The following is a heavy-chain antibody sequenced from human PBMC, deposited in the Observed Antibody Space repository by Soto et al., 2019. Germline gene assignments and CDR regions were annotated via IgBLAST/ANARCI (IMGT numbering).Heavy chain of an antibody. D-gene: IGHD3-16*01. J-gene: IGHJ6*02. CDR2: ISPGGSST. CDR1: GFIFSDYA. CDR3: AKYDPKYVDPADSYYYYGMDG. V-gene: IGHV3-23*01. Sequence: EVQLLESGGGLVQPGGSLRLSCAASGFIFSDYAMSWVRHAPWKGLEWVSAISPGGSSTYYADSVKGRFTISRDNPRNTLFLKINGLRAEDTALYYCAKYDPKYVDPADSYYYYGMDGWGQGTTVTVSS.